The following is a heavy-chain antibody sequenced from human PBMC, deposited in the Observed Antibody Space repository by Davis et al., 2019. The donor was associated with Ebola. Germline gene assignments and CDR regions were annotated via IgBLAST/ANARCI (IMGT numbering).Heavy chain of an antibody. CDR2: IYYTGSA. V-gene: IGHV4-59*11. CDR3: AERGGSV. Sequence: PSETLSLTCTVSGVSISRHYWSWIRQPPGKRLEWFGSIYYTGSAYYNSSLNSRVTISVDTSKNQFSLKLSSVTAADTAMYYCAERGGSVWGQGTLVTVSS. J-gene: IGHJ4*02. CDR1: GVSISRHY. D-gene: IGHD3-16*01.